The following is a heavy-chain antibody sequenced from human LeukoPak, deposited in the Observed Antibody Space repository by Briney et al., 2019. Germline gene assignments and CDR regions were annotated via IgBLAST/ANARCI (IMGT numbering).Heavy chain of an antibody. J-gene: IGHJ4*02. V-gene: IGHV3-21*01. CDR1: GFTFSSYG. Sequence: GGSLRLSCAASGFTFSSYGMSWVRQAPGKGLEWVSSISSSSSYIYYADSVKGRFTISRDNAKNSLYLQMNSLRAEDTAVYYCAMNDFWSGSGDYWGQGTLVTVSS. CDR2: ISSSSSYI. D-gene: IGHD3-3*01. CDR3: AMNDFWSGSGDY.